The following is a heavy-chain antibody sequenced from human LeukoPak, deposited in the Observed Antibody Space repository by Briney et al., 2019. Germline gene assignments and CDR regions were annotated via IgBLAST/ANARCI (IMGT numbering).Heavy chain of an antibody. CDR1: GGSLSGYY. CDR2: IDHSGST. V-gene: IGHV4-34*01. J-gene: IGHJ6*03. Sequence: PPETLSLTCAVYGGSLSGYYWSWIRQPPGKGLEWIGEIDHSGSTNYNPSLKSRVTISVDTSKNQFSLKLNSVTAADTAVYYCARRPSPYSSGRQPGRYYYYYYMDVWSKGTTVTVSS. D-gene: IGHD6-19*01. CDR3: ARRPSPYSSGRQPGRYYYYYYMDV.